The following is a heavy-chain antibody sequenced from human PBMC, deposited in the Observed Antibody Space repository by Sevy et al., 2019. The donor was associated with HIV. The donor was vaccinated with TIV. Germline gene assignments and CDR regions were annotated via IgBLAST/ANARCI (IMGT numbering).Heavy chain of an antibody. V-gene: IGHV3-23*01. CDR1: GFTFSSYV. J-gene: IGHJ4*02. Sequence: GGSLRLSCAASGFTFSSYVMSWVRQAPGKGLEWVSSISPSGASTYVADSVKGRFTISRDNSKNTWYLQMDSLRAEDTGVYYCAKRAGADSRLLYFAHWGQGALVTVSS. CDR2: ISPSGAST. CDR3: AKRAGADSRLLYFAH. D-gene: IGHD6-19*01.